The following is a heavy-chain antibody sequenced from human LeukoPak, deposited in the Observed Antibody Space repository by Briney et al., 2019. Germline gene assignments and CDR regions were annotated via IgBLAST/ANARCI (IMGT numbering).Heavy chain of an antibody. Sequence: GGSLRPSCAASGFTFSSYAMHWVRQAPGKGLEWVAVISYDGSNKYYADSVKGRFTISRDNSKNTLYLQMNSLRAEDTAVYYCAREAEDYDFWSPPMRYWGQGTLVTVSS. J-gene: IGHJ4*02. CDR2: ISYDGSNK. CDR3: AREAEDYDFWSPPMRY. D-gene: IGHD3-3*01. V-gene: IGHV3-30-3*01. CDR1: GFTFSSYA.